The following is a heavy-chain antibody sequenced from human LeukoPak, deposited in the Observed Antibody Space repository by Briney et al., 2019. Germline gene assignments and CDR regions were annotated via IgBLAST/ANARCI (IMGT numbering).Heavy chain of an antibody. CDR2: VNSDGSST. CDR1: GISFKNYW. V-gene: IGHV3-74*01. Sequence: GGSLRLSCAASGISFKNYWMNWVRQAPGKGLVWVSRVNSDGSSTVYADSVKGRFNISRDNARTAVYLQMSSLRLDDTATYYCATGLGHYYDYWGQGSLVTVSS. CDR3: ATGLGHYYDY. J-gene: IGHJ4*02. D-gene: IGHD3-22*01.